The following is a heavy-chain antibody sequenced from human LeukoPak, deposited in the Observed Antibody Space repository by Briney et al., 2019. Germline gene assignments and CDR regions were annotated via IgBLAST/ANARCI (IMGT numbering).Heavy chain of an antibody. Sequence: GRSLRLSCAASGFTFSSYWMSWVRQAPGKGLEWVANIKQDGSEKYYVDSVKGRFTISRDNAKNSLYLQMNSLRAEDTAVYYCARGPLGQLVRYYYYMDVWGKGTTVTVSS. V-gene: IGHV3-7*01. CDR1: GFTFSSYW. CDR2: IKQDGSEK. CDR3: ARGPLGQLVRYYYYMDV. D-gene: IGHD6-6*01. J-gene: IGHJ6*03.